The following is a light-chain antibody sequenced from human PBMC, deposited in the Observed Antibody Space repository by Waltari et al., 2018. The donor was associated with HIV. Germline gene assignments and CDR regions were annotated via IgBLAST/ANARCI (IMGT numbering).Light chain of an antibody. V-gene: IGLV3-25*03. CDR1: ALPKHY. CDR2: KDT. CDR3: QSADSSGIYEI. J-gene: IGLJ2*01. Sequence: SYELTQPPSMSVSPGQTARITCSGDALPKHYAYWYQQKPGQAPVLSIYKDTERPSGIPERFSGSNSGTIATLTISGVQAEDEAAYYCQSADSSGIYEIFGGGTKVIVL.